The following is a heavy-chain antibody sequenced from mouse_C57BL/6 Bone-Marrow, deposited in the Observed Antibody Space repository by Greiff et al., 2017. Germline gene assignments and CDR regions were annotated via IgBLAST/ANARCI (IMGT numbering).Heavy chain of an antibody. J-gene: IGHJ4*01. CDR2: IRSKSNNYAT. Sequence: EVKVEESGGGLVQPKGSLKLSCAASGFSFNTYAMNWVRQAPGKGLEWVARIRSKSNNYATYYADSVKDRFTISRDDSESMLYLQMNNLKTEDTAMYYCVRHLPYDYEDYYAMDYWGQGTSVTVSS. CDR1: GFSFNTYA. D-gene: IGHD2-4*01. CDR3: VRHLPYDYEDYYAMDY. V-gene: IGHV10-1*01.